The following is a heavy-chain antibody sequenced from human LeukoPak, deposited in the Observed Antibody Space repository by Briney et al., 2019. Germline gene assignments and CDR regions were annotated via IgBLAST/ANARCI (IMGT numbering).Heavy chain of an antibody. CDR2: INHSGST. V-gene: IGHV4-34*01. Sequence: PSETLSLTCAVYGGSFSGYYWSWIRQPPGKGLEWIGEINHSGSTNYNPSLKSRVTISVDTSKNQFSLKLSSVTAADTAVYYCARVKSFIAARRVFDYWGQGTLVTVSS. CDR1: GGSFSGYY. D-gene: IGHD6-6*01. J-gene: IGHJ4*02. CDR3: ARVKSFIAARRVFDY.